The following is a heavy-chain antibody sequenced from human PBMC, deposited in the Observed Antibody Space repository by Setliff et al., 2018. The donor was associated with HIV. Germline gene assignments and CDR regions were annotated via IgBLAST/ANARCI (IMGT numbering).Heavy chain of an antibody. Sequence: PSETLSLTCTDSGGSIASGGFYWSWIRQYPQKGLEWIGYIYYSGGTYYNPSLKSRVTMSVDTSKNQFSLKLSSVTAADTAVYYCARFRVERRLSNWFDPWGQGTLVTVSS. CDR3: ARFRVERRLSNWFDP. CDR1: GGSIASGGFY. CDR2: IYYSGGT. J-gene: IGHJ5*02. V-gene: IGHV4-31*03. D-gene: IGHD1-1*01.